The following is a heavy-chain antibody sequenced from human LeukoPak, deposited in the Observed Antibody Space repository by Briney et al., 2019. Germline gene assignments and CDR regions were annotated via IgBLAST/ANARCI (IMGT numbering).Heavy chain of an antibody. CDR1: GFTVSSNY. CDR3: ASGSGSYRTPYYYMDV. J-gene: IGHJ6*03. D-gene: IGHD3-10*01. Sequence: GGSLRLSCAASGFTVSSNYMSWVRQAPGKGLEWVSIIYSGGSTYYADSVKGRFTISRDNSKNTLYLQTNSLRAEDTAVYYCASGSGSYRTPYYYMDVWGKGTTVTVSS. V-gene: IGHV3-53*01. CDR2: IYSGGST.